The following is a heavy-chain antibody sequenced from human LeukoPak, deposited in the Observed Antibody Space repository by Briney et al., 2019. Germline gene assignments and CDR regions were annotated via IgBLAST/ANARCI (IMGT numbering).Heavy chain of an antibody. CDR2: INPNSGGT. CDR3: ARSAVAGKGRDY. J-gene: IGHJ4*02. V-gene: IGHV1-2*02. Sequence: ASVKVSCKASGYTFTCYYVHWVRQAPGQGLEWMGWINPNSGGTNYAQKFQGRVTMTRDTSISTAYMELSRLRSDDTAVYYCARSAVAGKGRDYWGQGTLVTVSS. D-gene: IGHD6-19*01. CDR1: GYTFTCYY.